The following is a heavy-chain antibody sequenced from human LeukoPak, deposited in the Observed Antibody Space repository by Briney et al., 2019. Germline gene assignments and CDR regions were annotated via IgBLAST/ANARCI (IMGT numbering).Heavy chain of an antibody. V-gene: IGHV4-59*01. CDR1: GGSISSYY. D-gene: IGHD3-3*01. CDR2: IYYSGST. Sequence: SETLSLTCTVSGGSISSYYWSWIRQPPGKGLEWIGYIYYSGSTNYNPSLKSRVTISVDTSKNQFSLKLSSVTAADTAVYYCAREAPRRFLEEDDAFDIWGQGTMVTVSS. CDR3: AREAPRRFLEEDDAFDI. J-gene: IGHJ3*02.